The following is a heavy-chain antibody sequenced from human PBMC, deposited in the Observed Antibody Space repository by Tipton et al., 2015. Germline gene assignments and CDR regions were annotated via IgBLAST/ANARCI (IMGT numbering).Heavy chain of an antibody. V-gene: IGHV5-51*01. CDR2: IYPGDSDT. CDR3: ATPAGAFDL. J-gene: IGHJ3*01. D-gene: IGHD6-13*01. Sequence: QLVQSGAEGKKAGEYLKISCKGSGYSCATYWIGWVRQRPGKGLEWMWIIYPGDSDTRYSPSFQGQVTFSADKSIRTAYLQWRSLKASATATFYCATPAGAFDLWGHGTMLTVSS. CDR1: GYSCATYW.